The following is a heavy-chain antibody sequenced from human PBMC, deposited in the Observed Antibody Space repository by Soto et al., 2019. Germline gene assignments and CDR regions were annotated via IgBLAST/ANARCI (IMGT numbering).Heavy chain of an antibody. CDR1: GFTLSDFY. D-gene: IGHD4-4*01. Sequence: QVHLVESGGGLVKPGGSLRLSCAASGFTLSDFYMTWIRQAPGKGLQFISYISNTGDTTIYADPVRGRFTISRDNARNSRYLQMNSLRAEDTAGYYCASDYSNKGFDFWGQGTMVTVSS. V-gene: IGHV3-11*01. J-gene: IGHJ3*01. CDR2: ISNTGDTT. CDR3: ASDYSNKGFDF.